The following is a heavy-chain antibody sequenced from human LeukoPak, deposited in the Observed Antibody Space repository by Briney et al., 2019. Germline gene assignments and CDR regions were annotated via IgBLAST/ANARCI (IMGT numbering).Heavy chain of an antibody. CDR2: IYYSGNT. CDR1: GGSINSYY. CDR3: ARGHCSGGTCYSRTFDF. J-gene: IGHJ4*02. D-gene: IGHD2-15*01. V-gene: IGHV4-59*01. Sequence: SETLSLTCTVSGGSINSYYWDWIRRPPGKGLEWIGYIYYSGNTNYNPSLKSRVTTSVDTSKNQFSLQLNSVTAADTAVYYCARGHCSGGTCYSRTFDFWGQGTLVTVSS.